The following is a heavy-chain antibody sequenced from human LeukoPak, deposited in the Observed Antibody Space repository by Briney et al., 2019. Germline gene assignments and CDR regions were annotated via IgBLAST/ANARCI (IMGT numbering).Heavy chain of an antibody. CDR2: IHHSGST. D-gene: IGHD2-15*01. CDR3: ATQDRGLLAPFDY. J-gene: IGHJ4*02. CDR1: GGSISNFY. V-gene: IGHV4-59*01. Sequence: SETLSLTCTVSGGSISNFYWNWIRQPPGKGLEWIGYIHHSGSTDYNPSLKSRVSMSVHTSKNQFSLKLNPVTAADTAVYYCATQDRGLLAPFDYWGPGTLVTVSS.